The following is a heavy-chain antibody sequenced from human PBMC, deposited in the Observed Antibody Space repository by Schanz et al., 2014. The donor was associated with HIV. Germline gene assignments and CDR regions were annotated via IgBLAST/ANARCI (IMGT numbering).Heavy chain of an antibody. D-gene: IGHD3-22*01. V-gene: IGHV3-30*18. CDR1: GFTFDSYG. Sequence: VQLVESGGGVVQPGRSLRLSCAASGFTFDSYGIHWVRQAPGKGLEWVAVISYDGSNKKYADSVKGRFTISRDNSKNTLYLQMKSLRPEDTAVYDCAKDRNHYDSRYRGKGNYYYYYGMDVWGQGTTVTVSS. CDR2: ISYDGSNK. CDR3: AKDRNHYDSRYRGKGNYYYYYGMDV. J-gene: IGHJ6*02.